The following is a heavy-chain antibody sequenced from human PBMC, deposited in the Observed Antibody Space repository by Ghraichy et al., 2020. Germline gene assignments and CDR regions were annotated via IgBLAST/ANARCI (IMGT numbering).Heavy chain of an antibody. V-gene: IGHV3-53*01. Sequence: GGSLRLSCAASGFSVSNNYMSWVRQTPGKGLEWVAVIYPGGSTYYSDSEKGRFTISTDSYKNMLYLQMNSLRAGDTAVYHCARGGRDGYNYYWGQGTLVTVTS. J-gene: IGHJ4*01. CDR1: GFSVSNNY. CDR3: ARGGRDGYNYY. CDR2: IYPGGST. D-gene: IGHD5-24*01.